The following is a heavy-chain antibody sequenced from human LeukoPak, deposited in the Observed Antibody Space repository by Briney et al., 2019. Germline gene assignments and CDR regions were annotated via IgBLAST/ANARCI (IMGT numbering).Heavy chain of an antibody. CDR3: ARAITYYDILTGYPIGDYYMDV. J-gene: IGHJ6*03. CDR2: MNPNSGNT. Sequence: GASVKVSCKASGYTFTSYDINWVRQATGQGLEWMGWMNPNSGNTGYAQKFQGRVTMNRNASISTAYMELSSLRSEDTAVYYCARAITYYDILTGYPIGDYYMDVWGKGTTVTVSS. V-gene: IGHV1-8*01. CDR1: GYTFTSYD. D-gene: IGHD3-9*01.